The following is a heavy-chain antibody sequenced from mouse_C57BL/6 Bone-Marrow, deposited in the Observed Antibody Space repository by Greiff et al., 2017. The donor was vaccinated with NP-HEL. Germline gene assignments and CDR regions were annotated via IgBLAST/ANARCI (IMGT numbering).Heavy chain of an antibody. J-gene: IGHJ4*01. CDR2: IYPGSGST. CDR3: ARDNLMVTTYYAMDY. CDR1: GYTFTSYW. V-gene: IGHV1-55*01. D-gene: IGHD2-2*01. Sequence: QVQLQQPGAELVKPGASVKMSCKASGYTFTSYWITWVKQRPGQGLEWIGDIYPGSGSTNYNEKFKSKATLTVDTSSSTAYMQLSSLTSEDSAVYSCARDNLMVTTYYAMDYWGQGTSVTVSS.